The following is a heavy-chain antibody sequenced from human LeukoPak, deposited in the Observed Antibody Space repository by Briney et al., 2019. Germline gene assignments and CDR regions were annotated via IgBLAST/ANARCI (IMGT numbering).Heavy chain of an antibody. D-gene: IGHD1-26*01. CDR1: GDSISRSKYY. CDR3: ARGSGSYSP. J-gene: IGHJ5*02. V-gene: IGHV4-39*07. CDR2: IYFGGST. Sequence: SETLSLTCTVSGDSISRSKYYWGWIRQPPGKGLEWIGSIYFGGSTYYNPSLKSRVTISLDTSKNQFSLKLRSVTAADTAVYYCARGSGSYSPWGQGTLVTVSS.